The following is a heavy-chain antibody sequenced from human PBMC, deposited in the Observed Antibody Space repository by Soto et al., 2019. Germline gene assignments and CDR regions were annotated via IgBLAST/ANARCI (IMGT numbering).Heavy chain of an antibody. CDR1: GYTFTSYG. J-gene: IGHJ4*02. Sequence: QVQLVQSGAEVKKPGASVKVSCKASGYTFTSYGISWVRQAPGQGLEWMGWISAYNGNTNYAQKLQGRATMTTDTSTSTAYMELRSLRSDDTAVYYCARDGLLYCTNGVCYHSDYWGQGTLVTVSS. D-gene: IGHD2-8*01. CDR2: ISAYNGNT. CDR3: ARDGLLYCTNGVCYHSDY. V-gene: IGHV1-18*01.